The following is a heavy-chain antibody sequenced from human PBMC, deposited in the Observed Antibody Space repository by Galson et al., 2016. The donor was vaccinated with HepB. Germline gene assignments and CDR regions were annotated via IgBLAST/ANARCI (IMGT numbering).Heavy chain of an antibody. CDR2: SSGTGATT. CDR3: ARVATVTTFYYYYGMDV. CDR1: GFTLSTYA. J-gene: IGHJ6*02. D-gene: IGHD4-17*01. V-gene: IGHV3-23*01. Sequence: SLRLSCAASGFTLSTYAMSWVRQAPGKGLEWVSSSSGTGATTNYADSVKGRFTISRDNSKNTLYLQMNSLRAEDTAVYYCARVATVTTFYYYYGMDVWGQGTTVTVSS.